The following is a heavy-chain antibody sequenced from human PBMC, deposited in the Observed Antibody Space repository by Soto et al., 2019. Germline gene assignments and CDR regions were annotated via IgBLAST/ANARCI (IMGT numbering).Heavy chain of an antibody. D-gene: IGHD6-13*01. J-gene: IGHJ4*02. V-gene: IGHV3-33*08. CDR2: IWYDGSNK. CDR1: GGTFSSYG. CDR3: GRGGAEAVLAY. Sequence: PLRAPWAAVGGTFSSYGIHRIRQAPGKGLEWVAVIWYDGSNKYYADSVKGRFTISRDNSKNTLYLQMNSLRAEDTAVYYYGRGGAEAVLAYWGKGTLVPVSS.